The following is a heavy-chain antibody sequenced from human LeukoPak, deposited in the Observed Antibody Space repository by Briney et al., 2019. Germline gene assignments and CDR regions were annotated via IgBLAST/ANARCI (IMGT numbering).Heavy chain of an antibody. J-gene: IGHJ5*02. CDR2: INPNSGGT. CDR3: ARARYCSSTSCFWFDP. D-gene: IGHD2-2*01. CDR1: GHTFTGYY. V-gene: IGHV1-2*02. Sequence: ASVKVSCKASGHTFTGYYMHWVRQAPGQGLEWMGWINPNSGGTNYAQKFQGRVTMTRDTSISTAYMELSRLRSDDTAVYYCARARYCSSTSCFWFDPWGQGALVTVSS.